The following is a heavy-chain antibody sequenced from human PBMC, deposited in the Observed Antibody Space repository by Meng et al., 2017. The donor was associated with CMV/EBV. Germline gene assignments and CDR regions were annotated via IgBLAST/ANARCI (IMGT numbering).Heavy chain of an antibody. CDR2: ISSSSSYI. Sequence: GGSLRLSCAVSGFTFSSYSMNWVRHAPGKGLEWVSSISSSSSYIYYADSVEGRFTIARDNAKNSLYLQMNSLRAEDTAVYYCARDLDPYYDFWSGYYFYYGMDVWGQGTTVTVSS. D-gene: IGHD3-3*01. CDR3: ARDLDPYYDFWSGYYFYYGMDV. CDR1: GFTFSSYS. J-gene: IGHJ6*02. V-gene: IGHV3-21*01.